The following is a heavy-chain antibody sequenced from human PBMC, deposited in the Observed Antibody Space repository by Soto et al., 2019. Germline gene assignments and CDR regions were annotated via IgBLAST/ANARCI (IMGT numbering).Heavy chain of an antibody. CDR3: ARDDVLCDGGRCYGLPLDV. CDR1: GFTVSSKY. Sequence: EVQLAESVGGLVQPGGSLRLSCAASGFTVSSKYMTWVRQAPGKGLEWVSLMQSGGTTYYADSVKGRFTISRDTSENTLHLQMNSLRVEDTAVYYCARDDVLCDGGRCYGLPLDVWGKGTTVTVSS. V-gene: IGHV3-66*01. J-gene: IGHJ6*04. D-gene: IGHD2-15*01. CDR2: MQSGGTT.